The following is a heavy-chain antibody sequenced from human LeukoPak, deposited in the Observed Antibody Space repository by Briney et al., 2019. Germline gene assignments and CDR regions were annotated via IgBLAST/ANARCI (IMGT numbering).Heavy chain of an antibody. Sequence: PSETLSLTCAVYGGSFSGYCWSWIRQPPGKGLEWIGEINHSGSTNYNPSLKSRVTISVDTSKNQFSLKLSSVTAADTAVYYCARGIIVVRAAISLSRPGARFDYWGQGTLVTVSS. CDR1: GGSFSGYC. D-gene: IGHD2-2*02. CDR3: ARGIIVVRAAISLSRPGARFDY. V-gene: IGHV4-34*01. J-gene: IGHJ4*02. CDR2: INHSGST.